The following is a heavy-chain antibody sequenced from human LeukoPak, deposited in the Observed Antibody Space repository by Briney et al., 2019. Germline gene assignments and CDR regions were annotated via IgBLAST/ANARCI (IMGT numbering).Heavy chain of an antibody. Sequence: GGSLRLSCVASGFSVTTSGIHWVRQPPGKGLEWSAFMSFDGSVHKYGESVTGRFAMSRDTSTNTQYLQMNSLRGDDTAVYYCAKGMAVAGEGFYYYGMDVWGQGTTVTVSS. CDR2: MSFDGSVH. J-gene: IGHJ6*02. V-gene: IGHV3-30*18. D-gene: IGHD6-19*01. CDR1: GFSVTTSG. CDR3: AKGMAVAGEGFYYYGMDV.